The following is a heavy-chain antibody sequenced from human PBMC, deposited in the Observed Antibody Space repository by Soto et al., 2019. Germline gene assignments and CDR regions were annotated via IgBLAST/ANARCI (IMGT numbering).Heavy chain of an antibody. V-gene: IGHV3-43*01. J-gene: IGHJ6*02. CDR3: AKDIAARGPRDGYYYYGMDV. CDR2: ISWDGGST. D-gene: IGHD6-6*01. CDR1: GFTFDDYT. Sequence: GGSLRLSWAASGFTFDDYTMRWVRQAPGMGLEWVSLISWDGGSTYYADSVKGRFTISRDNSKNSLYLQMNSLRTEDTALYYCAKDIAARGPRDGYYYYGMDVWGQGTTVTVSS.